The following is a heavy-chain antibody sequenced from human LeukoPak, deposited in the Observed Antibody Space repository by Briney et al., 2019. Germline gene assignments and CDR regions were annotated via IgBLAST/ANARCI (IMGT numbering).Heavy chain of an antibody. D-gene: IGHD6-13*01. CDR3: ARGQSSSWLDAFDI. CDR1: GYTFTSYD. CDR2: MNPNSGNT. Sequence: GASVKVSCKASGYTFTSYDTNWVRQATGQGLEWMGWMNPNSGNTGYAQKFQGRVTMTRNTSISTAYMELSSLRSEDTAVYYCARGQSSSWLDAFDIWGQGTMVTVSS. V-gene: IGHV1-8*01. J-gene: IGHJ3*02.